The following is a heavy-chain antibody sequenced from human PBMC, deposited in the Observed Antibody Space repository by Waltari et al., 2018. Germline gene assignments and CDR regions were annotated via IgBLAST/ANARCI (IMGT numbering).Heavy chain of an antibody. V-gene: IGHV3-74*01. CDR2: ISSDGNTT. CDR3: TKLHPPAVETYAVFDV. J-gene: IGHJ1*01. CDR1: GFTFSSYW. D-gene: IGHD3-16*01. Sequence: EVQLVESGGGLVQPGGSLRLSCEASGFTFSSYWMHWVRQTPGKGLVWVSRISSDGNTTTYADSVKGRFTISRDNAKNTLYLQMNSLRAEDTALYYCTKLHPPAVETYAVFDVWGQGTLVTVSS.